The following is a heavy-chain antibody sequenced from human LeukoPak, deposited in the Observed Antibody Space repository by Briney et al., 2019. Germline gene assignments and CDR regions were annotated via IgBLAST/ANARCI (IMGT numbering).Heavy chain of an antibody. CDR2: IYYSGST. Sequence: SETLSLTCTVSGGSISSYYWSWIRQPPGKGLEWIGYIYYSGSTNYNPSRKSRVTISVATSKNQFSLKLSSVTAADTAMYYCARVGRYGNWIDPWGQGTLVTVSS. V-gene: IGHV4-59*01. CDR3: ARVGRYGNWIDP. D-gene: IGHD1-26*01. J-gene: IGHJ5*02. CDR1: GGSISSYY.